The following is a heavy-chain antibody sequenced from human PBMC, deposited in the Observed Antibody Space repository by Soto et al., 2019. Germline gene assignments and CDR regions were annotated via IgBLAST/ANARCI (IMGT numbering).Heavy chain of an antibody. J-gene: IGHJ4*02. CDR2: IYFDGGNK. D-gene: IGHD2-15*01. V-gene: IGHV3-33*01. CDR3: AREMARLHTPFDL. Sequence: GGSLRLSCAAPGFSLSNSNMHWVRQAPGRGLDWVAGIYFDGGNKYYAESVKGRFTISRDNSKNTLYLQMNSLRAEDTAVYYCAREMARLHTPFDLWGQGALVTVSS. CDR1: GFSLSNSN.